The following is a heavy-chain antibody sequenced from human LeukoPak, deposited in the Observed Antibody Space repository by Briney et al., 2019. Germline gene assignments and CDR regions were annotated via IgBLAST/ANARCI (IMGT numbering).Heavy chain of an antibody. V-gene: IGHV4-34*01. J-gene: IGHJ5*02. D-gene: IGHD3-10*01. CDR2: INHSGST. CDR1: GGSFSGYY. Sequence: SETLSLTCAVYGGSFSGYYWSWIRQPPGKGLEWIGEINHSGSTNYNPSLKSRVTISVDTSKNQFSLKLSSVTAADTAVYHCARGGRFGMVRGVIPFDPWGQGTLVTVSS. CDR3: ARGGRFGMVRGVIPFDP.